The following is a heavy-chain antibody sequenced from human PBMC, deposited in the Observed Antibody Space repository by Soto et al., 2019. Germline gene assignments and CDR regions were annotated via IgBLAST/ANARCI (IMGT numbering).Heavy chain of an antibody. CDR2: LFSGST. D-gene: IGHD6-19*01. Sequence: SETLSLTYTVSRDSSTGRRYYWVWIRQPPGRGLEWVGTLFSGSTYSNPSLKSRVSISLDTSKNQFYLKLSSVAAADTAIYYCATTRGIAVGGSFDYWGQGTLVTVSS. V-gene: IGHV4-39*01. CDR1: RDSSTGRRYY. J-gene: IGHJ4*02. CDR3: ATTRGIAVGGSFDY.